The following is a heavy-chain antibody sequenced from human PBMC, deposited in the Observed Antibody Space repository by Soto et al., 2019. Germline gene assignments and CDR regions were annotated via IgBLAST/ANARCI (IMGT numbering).Heavy chain of an antibody. D-gene: IGHD3-3*01. V-gene: IGHV4-31*03. Sequence: SETLSLTCTVSGGSISSGGYYWSWIRQHPGKGLEWIGYIYYSGSTYYNLSLKSRVTISVDTSKNQSSLKLSSVTAADTVVYYCARLRFLEWLLPNWFDPWGQGTLVTVSS. CDR2: IYYSGST. CDR3: ARLRFLEWLLPNWFDP. J-gene: IGHJ5*02. CDR1: GGSISSGGYY.